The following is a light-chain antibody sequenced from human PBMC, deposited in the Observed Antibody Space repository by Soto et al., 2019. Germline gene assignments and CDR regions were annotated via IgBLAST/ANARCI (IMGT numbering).Light chain of an antibody. Sequence: QSVLTQPASVSGSPGQSITISCTGTSSDVGGYNYVSWYQQHPGKAPKLMIYDVTNRPSGVSSRFSGSKSGNTASLIISGLQAEDEADYYCASYTSSATYVIGTGTKVTVL. CDR2: DVT. CDR1: SSDVGGYNY. V-gene: IGLV2-14*01. J-gene: IGLJ1*01. CDR3: ASYTSSATYV.